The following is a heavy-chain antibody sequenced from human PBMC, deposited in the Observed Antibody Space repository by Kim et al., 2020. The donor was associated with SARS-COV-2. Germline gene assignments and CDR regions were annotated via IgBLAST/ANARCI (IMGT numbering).Heavy chain of an antibody. Sequence: ADSVKGRFTISRDNSKNTLYLQMNSLRAEDTAVYYCAKGQSGINYYYFDYWGQGTLVTVSS. D-gene: IGHD3-10*01. CDR3: AKGQSGINYYYFDY. J-gene: IGHJ4*02. V-gene: IGHV3-23*01.